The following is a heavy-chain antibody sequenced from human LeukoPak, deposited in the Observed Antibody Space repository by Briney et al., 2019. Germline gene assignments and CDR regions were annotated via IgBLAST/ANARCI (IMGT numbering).Heavy chain of an antibody. CDR3: ARGLTSYDYVWYG. Sequence: GGSLRLSCASSGLTVISNYMRWVHQAPEEGLEWVSLIYSDACTYYADSVKGRFTISRDTSKNTLYLQMNNLKAADTAVYYCARGLTSYDYVWYGWGQGTLVTASS. J-gene: IGHJ4*02. CDR2: IYSDACT. CDR1: GLTVISNY. D-gene: IGHD3-16*01. V-gene: IGHV3-66*01.